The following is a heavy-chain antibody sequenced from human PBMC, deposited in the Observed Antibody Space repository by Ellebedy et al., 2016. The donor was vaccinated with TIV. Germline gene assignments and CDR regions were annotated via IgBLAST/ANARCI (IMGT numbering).Heavy chain of an antibody. CDR3: ARGEGWIDN. J-gene: IGHJ4*02. V-gene: IGHV3-23*01. CDR2: LGRTGNT. CDR1: GFTFNNFA. D-gene: IGHD5-24*01. Sequence: GGSLRLXCAASGFTFNNFAMSWVRQPPGRGLEWVSALGRTGNTYYADSVKGRFTISRDNAKNSLYLQMNSLRAEDTAVYFWARGEGWIDNWGQGTLVTVSA.